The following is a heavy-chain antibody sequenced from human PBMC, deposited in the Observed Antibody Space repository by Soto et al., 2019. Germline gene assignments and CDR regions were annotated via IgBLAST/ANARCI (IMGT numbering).Heavy chain of an antibody. V-gene: IGHV3-21*01. D-gene: IGHD2-2*01. CDR3: ASPRDYCVSTSNCFIAFDL. Sequence: AQLVESGGSLVKPGGSLRLSCAASGFAFGDYIMNWVRQAPGRGLEWVASISHSGTYIFYADSVKGRFAISRDNAEGSLFLQMSSLGVEDTAIYYRASPRDYCVSTSNCFIAFDLWGQGTRVTVSS. CDR2: ISHSGTYI. J-gene: IGHJ3*01. CDR1: GFAFGDYI.